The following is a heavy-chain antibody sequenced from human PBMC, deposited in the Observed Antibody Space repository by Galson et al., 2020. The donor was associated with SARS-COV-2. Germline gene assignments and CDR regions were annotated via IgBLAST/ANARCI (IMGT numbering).Heavy chain of an antibody. CDR2: ISASGDAI. J-gene: IGHJ4*02. Sequence: GGSLRLSCEAAGITLRNYAVNWVRQAPGKGLEWVSSISASGDAIFYADSVKGRFTISRDNSKNVLFLHMSSLRADDTALYYCDFGQTNWGQGTLVIVSS. D-gene: IGHD3-3*01. CDR1: GITLRNYA. V-gene: IGHV3-23*01. CDR3: DFGQTN.